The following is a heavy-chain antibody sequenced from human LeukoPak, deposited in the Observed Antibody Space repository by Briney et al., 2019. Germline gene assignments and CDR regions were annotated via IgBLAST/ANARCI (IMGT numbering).Heavy chain of an antibody. CDR3: AEPEGGYYDIRPD. Sequence: GGSLRLSCAASGFTFSSYAMSWIRQAPGKGLEWVSAISGSGGSTYYADSVKGRFTISRDNSKNTLYLQMNSLRAEDTAVYYCAEPEGGYYDIRPDWGQGTLVTVSS. CDR2: ISGSGGST. V-gene: IGHV3-23*01. CDR1: GFTFSSYA. J-gene: IGHJ4*02. D-gene: IGHD3-22*01.